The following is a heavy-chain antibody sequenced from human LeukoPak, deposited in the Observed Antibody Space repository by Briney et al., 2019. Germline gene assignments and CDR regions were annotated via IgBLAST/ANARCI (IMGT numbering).Heavy chain of an antibody. CDR2: IKQDGSEK. CDR3: ARGPYYYDSSGYWNYFDY. CDR1: GFTFSNYW. Sequence: AGGSLRLSCAASGFTFSNYWMSWVRQAPGKGLEWVANIKQDGSEKYYVDSVKGRFTISRDNAKNSLYLQMNSLRAEDTAVYYCARGPYYYDSSGYWNYFDYWGQATLVTVSS. D-gene: IGHD3-22*01. V-gene: IGHV3-7*01. J-gene: IGHJ4*02.